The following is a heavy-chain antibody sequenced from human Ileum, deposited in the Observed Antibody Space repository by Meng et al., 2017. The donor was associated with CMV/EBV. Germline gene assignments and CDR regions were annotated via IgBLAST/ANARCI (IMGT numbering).Heavy chain of an antibody. D-gene: IGHD3-10*01. J-gene: IGHJ4*02. CDR1: GYTFTGYY. CDR3: ARDSGREKQDGFEY. V-gene: IGHV1-2*02. CDR2: INPNSGGT. Sequence: ASVKVSCKASGYTFTGYYMHWVRQAPGQGLEWRGWINPNSGGTKFAQKFQGRVTMTRDTSISTAYMELSMLRSDDTAVYYCARDSGREKQDGFEYWGQGTLVTVSS.